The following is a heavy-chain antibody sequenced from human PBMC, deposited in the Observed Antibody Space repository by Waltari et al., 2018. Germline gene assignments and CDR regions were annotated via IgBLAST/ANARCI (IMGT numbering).Heavy chain of an antibody. J-gene: IGHJ3*02. Sequence: VQLQESGPGLVKPSETLPLRCNVSGASIRSHSWSWIRQAPGKGLEWIGHMYFSGTKDYNPSLKSRVAISIDTSKNHFSLNLRSVTAADTAIYYCARLPRGSVIIGAFDIWGQGTQVTVSS. CDR2: MYFSGTK. V-gene: IGHV4-59*11. CDR1: GASIRSHS. D-gene: IGHD3-22*01. CDR3: ARLPRGSVIIGAFDI.